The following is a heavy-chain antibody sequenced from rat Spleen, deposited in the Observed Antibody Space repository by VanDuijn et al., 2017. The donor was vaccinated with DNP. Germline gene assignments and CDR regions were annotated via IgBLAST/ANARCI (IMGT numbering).Heavy chain of an antibody. Sequence: EVQLQESGPGLVKPSQPLSLTCSVTGSSITSNYWGWIREFPGHKLEWMGYINSAGSIEYNPSLKGRISITSDTSKNQFFLQVNSVTTDDTATYYCTRGDILRSFDYWGQGVMVTVSS. CDR1: GSSITSNY. V-gene: IGHV3-3*01. D-gene: IGHD1-6*01. J-gene: IGHJ2*01. CDR2: INSAGSI. CDR3: TRGDILRSFDY.